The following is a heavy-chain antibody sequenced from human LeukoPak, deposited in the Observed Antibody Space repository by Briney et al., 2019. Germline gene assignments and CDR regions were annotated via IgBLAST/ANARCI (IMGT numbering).Heavy chain of an antibody. CDR3: ARLYDSSGYYQN. D-gene: IGHD3-22*01. CDR1: GGSISSYY. CDR2: IYYIGST. V-gene: IGHV4-59*12. J-gene: IGHJ4*02. Sequence: SETLFLTCTVSGGSISSYYWSWIRQPPGKGLEWVGYIYYIGSTNYNTSLKSRVTISVDTSKNQFSLKLSSVTAADTAVYYCARLYDSSGYYQNWGQGTLVTVSS.